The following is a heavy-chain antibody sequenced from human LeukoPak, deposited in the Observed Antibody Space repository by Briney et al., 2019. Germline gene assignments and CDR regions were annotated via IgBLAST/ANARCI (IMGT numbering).Heavy chain of an antibody. CDR1: GFTFSSYG. J-gene: IGHJ4*01. D-gene: IGHD1-26*01. Sequence: PGRSLRLSCAASGFTFSSYGMHWVRQAPGKGLEWVAVISYDGSNKYYADSVKGRFTISRDNSKNTLYLQMNSLGAEDTAVYYCAKDFRSGSYLFDYWGQGTLVTVSS. CDR2: ISYDGSNK. CDR3: AKDFRSGSYLFDY. V-gene: IGHV3-30*18.